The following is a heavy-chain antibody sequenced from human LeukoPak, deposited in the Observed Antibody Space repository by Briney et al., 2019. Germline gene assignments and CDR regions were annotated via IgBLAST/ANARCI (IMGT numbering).Heavy chain of an antibody. CDR2: IYSSGST. Sequence: SETLSLTCNVSGVSISSSSYYWGWIRQPPGKGLEWIGSIYSSGSTYYNSSLKSRVTISIDTSKNQVSLKMSSVTAADTAVYYCARRSSGWYRTLDYWGQGTLVTVSS. CDR1: GVSISSSSYY. V-gene: IGHV4-39*01. J-gene: IGHJ4*02. CDR3: ARRSSGWYRTLDY. D-gene: IGHD6-19*01.